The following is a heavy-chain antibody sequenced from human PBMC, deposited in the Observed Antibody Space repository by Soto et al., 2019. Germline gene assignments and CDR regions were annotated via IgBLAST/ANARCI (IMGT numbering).Heavy chain of an antibody. V-gene: IGHV2-5*02. CDR3: AQFDTRMANTPGDF. Sequence: QITLKESGPTLVKPTQTLTLTCTFSGFSLRTGGVGVGWIRQPPRKALEWLAVIYWDDDKRYSPSLGSRLTSTKDTSKNRVFLTMTNMDPVDTATYYCAQFDTRMANTPGDFWGQGTLVTVSS. CDR1: GFSLRTGGVG. D-gene: IGHD2-15*01. CDR2: IYWDDDK. J-gene: IGHJ4*02.